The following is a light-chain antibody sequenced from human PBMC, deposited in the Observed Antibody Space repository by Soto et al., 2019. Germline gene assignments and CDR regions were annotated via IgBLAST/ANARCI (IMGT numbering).Light chain of an antibody. V-gene: IGKV3-11*01. CDR1: QSVITY. Sequence: EVVLTQSPPTLSLSPGEGATLSCRASQSVITYLAWYQQKPGQAPRLLIYDASNRATGIPVRFSGSGSGTDFTLTISSLEPEDFALYYCQQRTNWSWTFGQGTKVEIK. J-gene: IGKJ1*01. CDR2: DAS. CDR3: QQRTNWSWT.